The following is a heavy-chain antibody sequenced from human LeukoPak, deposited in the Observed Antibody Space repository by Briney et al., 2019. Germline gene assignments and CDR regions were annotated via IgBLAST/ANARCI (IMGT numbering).Heavy chain of an antibody. Sequence: GGSLRLSCAASGFTFSNHAMSWVRQAPGKGLEWVSAIGGGGGSTSYTDSENGRFTISRDNFKNTLYLQINSLRVEDTAVYYCAKRPYDFWSGYFFDYWGQGTLVTVSS. V-gene: IGHV3-23*01. CDR3: AKRPYDFWSGYFFDY. D-gene: IGHD3-3*01. CDR1: GFTFSNHA. J-gene: IGHJ4*02. CDR2: IGGGGGST.